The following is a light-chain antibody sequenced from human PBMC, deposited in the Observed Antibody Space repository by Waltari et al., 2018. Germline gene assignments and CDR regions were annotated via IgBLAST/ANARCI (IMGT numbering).Light chain of an antibody. CDR1: QSVSNSY. Sequence: TLSLSPGERATLSCRASQSVSNSYLAWYQQKPGQAPRLLIYGASSRATGIPDRFSGSGSGTDFTLTISRLEPEDFAVYYCQQYGSSPRTFGQGTKVEIK. V-gene: IGKV3-20*01. J-gene: IGKJ1*01. CDR3: QQYGSSPRT. CDR2: GAS.